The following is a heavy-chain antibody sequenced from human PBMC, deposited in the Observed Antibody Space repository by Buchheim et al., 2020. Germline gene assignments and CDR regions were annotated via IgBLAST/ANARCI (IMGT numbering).Heavy chain of an antibody. Sequence: QVQLQESGPGLVKPSETLSLTCTVSGGSISSSFWSWIRQPPGKGLEWIGYIYYSGSTNYNPPLKSRITISIDTSKNQFSLRLSSVTAADTAVYYCARVLGGGEGIVDYWSQGTL. CDR3: ARVLGGGEGIVDY. D-gene: IGHD3-3*02. CDR2: IYYSGST. CDR1: GGSISSSF. J-gene: IGHJ4*02. V-gene: IGHV4-59*01.